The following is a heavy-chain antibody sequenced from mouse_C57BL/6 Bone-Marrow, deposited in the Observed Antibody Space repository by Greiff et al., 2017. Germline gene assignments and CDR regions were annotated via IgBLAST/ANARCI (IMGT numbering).Heavy chain of an antibody. CDR1: GYTFTSYW. V-gene: IGHV1-53*01. CDR3: SRGGFITTVVAPYWYFDD. CDR2: INPSNGGT. Sequence: QVQLQQSGPELVKPGASVKLSCKASGYTFTSYWMHWVKQRPGQGLEWIGNINPSNGGTNYNEKFKSKATLTVDKSSSTAYMQLSSLTSVDSAVSYCSRGGFITTVVAPYWYFDDWGTGTTVTVSS. D-gene: IGHD1-1*01. J-gene: IGHJ1*03.